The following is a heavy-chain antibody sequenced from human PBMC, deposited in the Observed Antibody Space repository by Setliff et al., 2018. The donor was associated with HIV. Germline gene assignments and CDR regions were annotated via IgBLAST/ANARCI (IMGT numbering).Heavy chain of an antibody. CDR1: GGSFSGFY. Sequence: PSETLSLTCTVYGGSFSGFYWNWIRQAPGKGLEWIGEINHSRRTKYNPSLKSRVTISVDTSKNQFSLKLNSLTAADTAVYYCARGSDYIWGNYRFPFDYWGQRTLVTVSS. J-gene: IGHJ4*02. V-gene: IGHV4-34*01. D-gene: IGHD3-16*02. CDR3: ARGSDYIWGNYRFPFDY. CDR2: INHSRRT.